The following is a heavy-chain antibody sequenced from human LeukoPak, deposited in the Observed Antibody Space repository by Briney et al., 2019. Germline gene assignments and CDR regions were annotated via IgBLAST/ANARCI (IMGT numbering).Heavy chain of an antibody. J-gene: IGHJ4*02. V-gene: IGHV1-2*02. Sequence: ASVKVSCKASGYTFTGYCMHWVRQAPGQGLEWMGWINPNSGGTNYAQKFQGRVTMTRDTSISTAYMELSRLRSDDTAVYYCARGVVPAAMRGAPVDYWGQGTLVTLSS. CDR3: ARGVVPAAMRGAPVDY. CDR2: INPNSGGT. CDR1: GYTFTGYC. D-gene: IGHD2-2*01.